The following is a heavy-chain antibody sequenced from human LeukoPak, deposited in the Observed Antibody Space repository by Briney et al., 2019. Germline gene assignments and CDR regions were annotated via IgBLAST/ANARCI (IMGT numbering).Heavy chain of an antibody. Sequence: GGSLRLSCAASGFTFKSFAMTWVRQAPGKGLEWVSSLSGAGLRTHYADSVKGRFTISRDNSKNTLYLHMNSLTGDDTAVYYCAKDRYGDYEYYFDYWGQGTLVTVSS. CDR2: LSGAGLRT. CDR3: AKDRYGDYEYYFDY. V-gene: IGHV3-23*01. CDR1: GFTFKSFA. D-gene: IGHD5-12*01. J-gene: IGHJ4*02.